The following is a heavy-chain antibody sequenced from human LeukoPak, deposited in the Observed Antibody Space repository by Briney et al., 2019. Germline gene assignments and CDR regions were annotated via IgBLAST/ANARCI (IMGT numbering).Heavy chain of an antibody. J-gene: IGHJ6*03. CDR1: GYTFTRHD. V-gene: IGHV1-8*01. Sequence: ASVKVSCKASGYTFTRHDINWVRQAPGQGLEWMGWMNPNSGNTGYAQKFQGRVTITRNTSISTAYMELSSLRSDDTALSYCSQGTAYRNHGASYYYYMDVWGKGTTVTVSS. CDR3: SQGTAYRNHGASYYYYMDV. D-gene: IGHD1-14*01. CDR2: MNPNSGNT.